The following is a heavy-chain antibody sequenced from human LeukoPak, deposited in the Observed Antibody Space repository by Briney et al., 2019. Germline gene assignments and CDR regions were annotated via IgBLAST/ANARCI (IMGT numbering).Heavy chain of an antibody. D-gene: IGHD6-19*01. Sequence: GASVKVSCEAYTPSPATICTGCDRPLDKGLSGRVTMTRDTSTSTVYMELSSLRSEDTAVYYCARVDSSGWTYFDYWGQGTLVTVSS. J-gene: IGHJ4*02. V-gene: IGHV1-46*01. CDR3: ARVDSSGWTYFDY. CDR1: TPSPAT.